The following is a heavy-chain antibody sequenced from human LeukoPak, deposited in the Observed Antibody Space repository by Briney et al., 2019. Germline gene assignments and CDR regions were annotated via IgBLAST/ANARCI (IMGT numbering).Heavy chain of an antibody. J-gene: IGHJ6*03. CDR1: GGSFSGYY. D-gene: IGHD6-6*01. V-gene: IGHV4-34*01. Sequence: SETLSLTCAVYGGSFSGYYWSWIRQPPGKGLEWIGEINHSGSTNYNPSLKSRVTISVDTSKNQFSLKLSSVTAADTAVYYCARRGGGQLKGRKRNYYYYMDVWGKGTTVTVSS. CDR2: INHSGST. CDR3: ARRGGGQLKGRKRNYYYYMDV.